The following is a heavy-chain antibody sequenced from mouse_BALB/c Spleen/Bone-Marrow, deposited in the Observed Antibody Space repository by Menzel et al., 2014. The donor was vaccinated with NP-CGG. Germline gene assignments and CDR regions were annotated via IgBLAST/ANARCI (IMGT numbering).Heavy chain of an antibody. CDR3: ASPIYYDYPLFAY. CDR1: GFSLTSYG. CDR2: IWAGGST. V-gene: IGHV2-9*02. J-gene: IGHJ3*01. Sequence: VKLVESGPGLVAPSQSLSITCTVSGFSLTSYGVHWVRQPPGKGLEWLGVIWAGGSTNYNSAPMSRLSISKDNSKSQVFLKMNSLQTDDTAMYYCASPIYYDYPLFAYWGQGTLITVSA. D-gene: IGHD2-4*01.